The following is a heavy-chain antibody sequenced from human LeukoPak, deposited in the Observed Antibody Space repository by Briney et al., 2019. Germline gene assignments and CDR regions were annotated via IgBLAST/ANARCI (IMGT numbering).Heavy chain of an antibody. D-gene: IGHD3-10*01. CDR3: ARTSVGMVRGVIDY. V-gene: IGHV4-34*01. CDR2: INHSGST. J-gene: IGHJ4*02. Sequence: SETLSLTCAGYGGSFSGYYWSWIRQPPGKGLEWIGEINHSGSTNYNPSLKSRVTISVDTSKNQFSLKLSSVTAADTAVYYCARTSVGMVRGVIDYWGQGTLVTVSS. CDR1: GGSFSGYY.